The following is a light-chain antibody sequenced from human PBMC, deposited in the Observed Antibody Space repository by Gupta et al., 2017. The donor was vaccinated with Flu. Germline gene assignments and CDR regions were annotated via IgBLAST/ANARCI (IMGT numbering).Light chain of an antibody. J-gene: IGLJ2*01. CDR3: QSADSTGTYVV. V-gene: IGLV3-25*03. Sequence: GETLSNQDSDWYQQKPGQAPGLVIYKDTERTSGVPERFSGSSSGTTVTLTISGVQAEDEAAYYCQSADSTGTYVVFGGGTKLTVL. CDR2: KDT. CDR1: TLSNQD.